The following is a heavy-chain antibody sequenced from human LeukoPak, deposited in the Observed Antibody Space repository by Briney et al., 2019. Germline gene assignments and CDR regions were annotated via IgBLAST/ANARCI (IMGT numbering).Heavy chain of an antibody. J-gene: IGHJ4*02. Sequence: AGGSLTLSCAASGFTFSSYWMSWVRQAPGKGLEWVANIKQDGSDTQYVDSVSGRFTISRDNAKNSLYLQMNSLRAEDTAVYYCARFSRSSSCYWGQGSLVTVSS. CDR3: ARFSRSSSCY. V-gene: IGHV3-7*01. D-gene: IGHD6-13*01. CDR2: IKQDGSDT. CDR1: GFTFSSYW.